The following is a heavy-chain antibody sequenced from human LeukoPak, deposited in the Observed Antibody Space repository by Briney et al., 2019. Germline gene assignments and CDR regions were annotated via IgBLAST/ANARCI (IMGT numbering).Heavy chain of an antibody. V-gene: IGHV3-33*01. CDR3: ARDRRDYYGSGSYHYFDY. CDR2: IWYDGSNK. CDR1: GFTFSSYG. D-gene: IGHD3-10*01. J-gene: IGHJ4*02. Sequence: GGSLGLSCAASGFTFSSYGMHWVRQAPGKGLEWVAVIWYDGSNKYYADSVKGRFTISRDNSKNTLYLQMNSLRAEDTAVYYCARDRRDYYGSGSYHYFDYWGQGTLVTVSS.